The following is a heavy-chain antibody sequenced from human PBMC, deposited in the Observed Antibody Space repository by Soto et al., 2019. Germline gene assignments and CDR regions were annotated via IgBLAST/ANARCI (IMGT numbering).Heavy chain of an antibody. CDR1: GDSVSSNSAA. CDR2: AFYMSQWYN. J-gene: IGHJ4*02. V-gene: IGHV6-1*01. Sequence: SQTLSLTCAISGDSVSSNSAAWNWIRQSPSRGLEWLGRAFYMSQWYNDYALSVESRITVNPDASKNRFSLQLNSVTPEDSAVYYCARELDNRKSPLSFDYWGQGILVTVSS. D-gene: IGHD2-2*03. CDR3: ARELDNRKSPLSFDY.